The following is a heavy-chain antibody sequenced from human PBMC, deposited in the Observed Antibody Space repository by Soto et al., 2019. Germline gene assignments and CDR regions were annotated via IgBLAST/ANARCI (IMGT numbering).Heavy chain of an antibody. J-gene: IGHJ6*02. Sequence: QIQVVQSGPEVREPAASVEVSCKASGYTFARYAFSWVRQAPGQGPEWMGWISASNNNIPFAQNFEGRVTMFTDTSTTTAYMQLRSLTSDDTAFYYCARDRSTRDTGPTGMDVWGQGTSVTVSS. D-gene: IGHD1-1*01. V-gene: IGHV1-18*01. CDR3: ARDRSTRDTGPTGMDV. CDR2: ISASNNNI. CDR1: GYTFARYA.